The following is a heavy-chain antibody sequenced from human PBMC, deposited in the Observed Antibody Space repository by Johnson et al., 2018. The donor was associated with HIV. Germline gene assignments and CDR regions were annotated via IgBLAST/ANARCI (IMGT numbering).Heavy chain of an antibody. CDR1: GFTFSSYW. D-gene: IGHD1-26*01. V-gene: IGHV3-33*08. Sequence: QVQLVESGGGLVQPGGSLRLSCVDSGFTFSSYWMGWVRQAPGKGLAWVAFIRYDGSNKYYADSVKGRLTITRDNAKNSLYLQMNSLRAEDTAFYYCARSRGGSSEDAFDIWGQGTMVTVSS. CDR3: ARSRGGSSEDAFDI. J-gene: IGHJ3*02. CDR2: IRYDGSNK.